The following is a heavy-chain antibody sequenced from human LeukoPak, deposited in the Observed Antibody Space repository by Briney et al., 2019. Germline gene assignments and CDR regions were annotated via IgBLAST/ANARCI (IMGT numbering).Heavy chain of an antibody. V-gene: IGHV3-33*01. J-gene: IGHJ4*02. CDR1: GFTFSSYG. CDR3: AREWGLIAVAGGPGY. CDR2: IWYDGQNK. Sequence: GGSLRLSCAASGFTFSSYGMHWVRQAPGKGLEWVALIWYDGQNKYYADSVKGRFNISRDNSKSTLFLQMNDLRAEDTSLYFCAREWGLIAVAGGPGYWGQGTPVTVSS. D-gene: IGHD6-19*01.